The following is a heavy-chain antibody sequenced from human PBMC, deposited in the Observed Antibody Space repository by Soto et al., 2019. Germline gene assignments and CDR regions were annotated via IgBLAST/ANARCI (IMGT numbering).Heavy chain of an antibody. CDR1: GFTVSSNY. CDR3: ARVADSTYGMSRGALDY. Sequence: GGSLRPSCAASGFTVSSNYMSWVRQAPGKGLEWVSVIYSGGSTYYADSVKGRFTISRHNSKNTLYLQMNSLRAEDTAVYYCARVADSTYGMSRGALDYWGQGTLVTVSS. J-gene: IGHJ4*02. CDR2: IYSGGST. V-gene: IGHV3-53*04. D-gene: IGHD4-17*01.